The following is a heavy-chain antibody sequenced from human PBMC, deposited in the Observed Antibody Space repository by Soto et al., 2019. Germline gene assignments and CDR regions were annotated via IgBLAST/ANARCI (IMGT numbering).Heavy chain of an antibody. V-gene: IGHV3-9*01. CDR1: GFAFDDYV. CDR2: ITWNGGTI. Sequence: GGSLRLSCAASGFAFDDYVMHWVRQPPGRGLEWVSGITWNGGTIRYVDSVKGRFTISRDNAENSLYLQMNSLRPEDTAVDYCAKGGSAALIAPSGRDNWFDPWGQGTQVTVSS. J-gene: IGHJ5*02. D-gene: IGHD6-13*01. CDR3: AKGGSAALIAPSGRDNWFDP.